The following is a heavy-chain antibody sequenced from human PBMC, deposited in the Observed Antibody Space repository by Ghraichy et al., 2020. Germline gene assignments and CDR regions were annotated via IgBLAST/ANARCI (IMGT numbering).Heavy chain of an antibody. J-gene: IGHJ6*02. Sequence: SCVGSGFSFSSYSMNWVRQSPGKGLEWVSYITSSSRTIFYADSVKGRFTISRDNAHNTLYLQMSSLIDEDTAVYYCARGSTVVRFYYYAGMDVWGQGNTVTVSS. CDR3: ARGSTVVRFYYYAGMDV. D-gene: IGHD4-23*01. CDR2: ITSSSRTI. CDR1: GFSFSSYS. V-gene: IGHV3-48*02.